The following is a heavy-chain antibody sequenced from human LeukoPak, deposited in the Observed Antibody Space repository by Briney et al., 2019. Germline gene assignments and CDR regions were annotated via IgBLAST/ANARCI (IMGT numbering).Heavy chain of an antibody. CDR2: ISAYNGNT. J-gene: IGHJ4*02. CDR1: GYTFTSYG. Sequence: ASVKVSCKASGYTFTSYGISWVRQAPGQGLEWMGWISAYNGNTNYAQKLQGRVTMTTDTSTSTVHMELSSLRSQDTAVYYCAREQSGGYFDYWGQGTLVTVST. CDR3: AREQSGGYFDY. D-gene: IGHD2-8*02. V-gene: IGHV1-18*01.